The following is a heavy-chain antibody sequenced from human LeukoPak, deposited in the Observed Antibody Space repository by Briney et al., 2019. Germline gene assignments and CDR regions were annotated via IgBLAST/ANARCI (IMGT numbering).Heavy chain of an antibody. CDR3: AREPVDTAIIDY. CDR2: IYYSGST. J-gene: IGHJ4*02. V-gene: IGHV4-61*01. Sequence: SETLSLTCTVSGYSISSGYYWGWIRQPPGKGLEWIGYIYYSGSTNYNPSLKSRVTISVDTSKNQFSLKLSSVTAADTAVYYCAREPVDTAIIDYWGQGTLVTVSS. D-gene: IGHD5-18*01. CDR1: GYSISSGYY.